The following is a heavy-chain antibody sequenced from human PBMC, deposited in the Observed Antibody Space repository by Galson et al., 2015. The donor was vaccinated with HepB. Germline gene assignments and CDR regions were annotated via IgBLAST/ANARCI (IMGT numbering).Heavy chain of an antibody. Sequence: TLSLTCTVSGGSVSRGTYYWNWIRQSPGKGLEWIGYSYYVRTTSYSPSLKTRVTISVDTSKNQFSLKLTSVTAADTAIYYCARAYGDYASLDYWGQGTLVTVSS. CDR3: ARAYGDYASLDY. CDR2: SYYVRTT. CDR1: GGSVSRGTYY. J-gene: IGHJ4*02. D-gene: IGHD4-17*01. V-gene: IGHV4-61*01.